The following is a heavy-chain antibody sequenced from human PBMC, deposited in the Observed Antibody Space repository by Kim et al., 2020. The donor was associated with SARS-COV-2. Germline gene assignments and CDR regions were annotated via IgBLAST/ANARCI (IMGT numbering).Heavy chain of an antibody. J-gene: IGHJ4*02. D-gene: IGHD3-16*01. CDR3: ARGGIGD. CDR2: GGTM. Sequence: GGTMDYADSVKGRFTMSMDTSKNLFYLQMHALRAEDTALYYCARGGIGDWSQGTLVTVSS. V-gene: IGHV3-53*01.